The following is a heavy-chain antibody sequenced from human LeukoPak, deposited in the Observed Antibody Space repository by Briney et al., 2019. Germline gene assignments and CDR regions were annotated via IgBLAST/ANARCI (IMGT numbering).Heavy chain of an antibody. CDR1: GFTFSSSE. V-gene: IGHV3-21*01. Sequence: GSLRLSCAASGFTFSSSEMNWVRQAPGKGLEWVSSISSSSNYIYYADSVKGRFTISRDNAKNSLYLQMNSLRAEDTAVYYCARGGPAAGRFDYWGQGTLVTVSS. CDR2: ISSSSNYI. CDR3: ARGGPAAGRFDY. D-gene: IGHD6-13*01. J-gene: IGHJ4*02.